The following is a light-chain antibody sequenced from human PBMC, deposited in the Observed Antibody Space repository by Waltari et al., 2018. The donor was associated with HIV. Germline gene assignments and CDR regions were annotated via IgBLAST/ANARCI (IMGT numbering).Light chain of an antibody. CDR3: SSYTSSNTWV. J-gene: IGLJ3*02. CDR2: EVS. V-gene: IGLV2-14*01. Sequence: QSALTQPASVSGSPGQSITISCTGTSSDVGGSNYVSWYQQHPGKAPTRMICEVSNRPSGVSNRFSGYKSDNTPSLTISWLQAEDEADYYCSSYTSSNTWVFGGGTKLTVL. CDR1: SSDVGGSNY.